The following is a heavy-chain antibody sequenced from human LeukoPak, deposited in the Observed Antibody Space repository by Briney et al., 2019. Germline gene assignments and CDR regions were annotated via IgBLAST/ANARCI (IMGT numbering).Heavy chain of an antibody. Sequence: GESLKISCKTSGYIFTNYWLAWVRQMPGKGLEWVGIFNPRDSSTRYSPSIQGQVTFSADNSISTAYLQWSSLRASDTAIYYCARHYGSAWFAHWGQETQVTVSS. J-gene: IGHJ5*02. V-gene: IGHV5-51*01. CDR2: FNPRDSST. D-gene: IGHD6-25*01. CDR3: ARHYGSAWFAH. CDR1: GYIFTNYW.